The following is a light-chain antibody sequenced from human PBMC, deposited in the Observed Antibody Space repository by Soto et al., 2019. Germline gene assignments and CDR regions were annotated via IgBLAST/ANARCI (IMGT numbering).Light chain of an antibody. CDR1: QSISNN. V-gene: IGKV3-15*01. CDR3: QQYDNWPLT. CDR2: GAS. Sequence: EIVMTQSPATLSVSPGERATLSCRASQSISNNLAWYQQKPGQSPRLLIYGASTRATSGPARFSGSGSGTEFTLTISSLQSEDFAVYYCQQYDNWPLTFGGETKVEIK. J-gene: IGKJ4*01.